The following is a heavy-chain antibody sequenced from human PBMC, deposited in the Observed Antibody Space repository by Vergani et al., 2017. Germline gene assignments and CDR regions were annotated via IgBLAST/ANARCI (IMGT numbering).Heavy chain of an antibody. J-gene: IGHJ4*02. CDR1: GFRFSNYW. Sequence: EELLVQSGGDLVQPGGSLRLSCAASGFRFSNYWMHWLRQAPGKGLEWVAAIKGDGSAKQYVESVKGRFTISRDNSKNTLHLQMNSLRADDTAVYYCTKGSRGYTGYFFDYWGQGTLATVSS. V-gene: IGHV3-7*03. CDR3: TKGSRGYTGYFFDY. D-gene: IGHD5-12*01. CDR2: IKGDGSAK.